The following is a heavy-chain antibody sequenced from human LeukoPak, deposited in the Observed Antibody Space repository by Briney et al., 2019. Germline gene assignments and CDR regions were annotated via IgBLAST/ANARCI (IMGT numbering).Heavy chain of an antibody. Sequence: PGGSLRLSCAASGFTLRSPWMTWVRQAPGKGLEWVANIKEDGSEENYVDSVKGRFTISRDNAKNSLYLQMNSLGAEDTAVYYCARNTVSAAGDYWGQGTLVIVSS. V-gene: IGHV3-7*01. CDR1: GFTLRSPW. J-gene: IGHJ4*02. CDR2: IKEDGSEE. D-gene: IGHD4-17*01. CDR3: ARNTVSAAGDY.